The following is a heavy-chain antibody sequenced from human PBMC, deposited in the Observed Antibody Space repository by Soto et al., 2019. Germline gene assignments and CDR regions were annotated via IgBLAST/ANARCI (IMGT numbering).Heavy chain of an antibody. CDR3: AREGGRYCSCGRCQVDY. CDR1: GGYISSSSYY. Sequence: QLQLQESGPGLVQPSETLSLTCTVSGGYISSSSYYWGWIRQPPGKVLEWIGSIYYSGNTYYTPSLKSRVTISVDPSKNQFSLKLSSVTAADTAVYYCAREGGRYCSCGRCQVDYWGQGTLVTVSS. V-gene: IGHV4-39*02. CDR2: IYYSGNT. J-gene: IGHJ4*02. D-gene: IGHD2-15*01.